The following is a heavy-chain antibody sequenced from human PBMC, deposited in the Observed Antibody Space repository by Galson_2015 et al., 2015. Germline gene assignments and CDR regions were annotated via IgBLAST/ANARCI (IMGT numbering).Heavy chain of an antibody. CDR3: ARIRSPTVISYWYSDL. Sequence: QSGAEVKKPGESLKISCKGSGYSFSIYWIGWVRQMPGKGLEWMGIIYPGDSDIRYSPSFQGQVTISADKSISTAYLQWSSLKASDTAMYYCARIRSPTVISYWYSDLWGRGTLVTVSS. V-gene: IGHV5-51*01. CDR2: IYPGDSDI. D-gene: IGHD4-17*01. CDR1: GYSFSIYW. J-gene: IGHJ2*01.